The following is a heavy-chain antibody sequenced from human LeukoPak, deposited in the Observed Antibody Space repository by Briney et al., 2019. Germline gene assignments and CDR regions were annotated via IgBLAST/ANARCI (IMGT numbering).Heavy chain of an antibody. Sequence: GGSLRLSCAASGFTFSTYSMNWVRQAPGKGLEWVSYISSSGSTIYYADSVKGRFTISRDNAKNSLYLQMNSLRAEDTAVYYCARDRAIAAAGTLSRIDPWGQGTLVTVSS. D-gene: IGHD6-13*01. V-gene: IGHV3-48*04. J-gene: IGHJ5*02. CDR1: GFTFSTYS. CDR3: ARDRAIAAAGTLSRIDP. CDR2: ISSSGSTI.